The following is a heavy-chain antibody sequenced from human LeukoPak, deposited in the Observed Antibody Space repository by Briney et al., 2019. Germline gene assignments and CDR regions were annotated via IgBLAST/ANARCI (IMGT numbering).Heavy chain of an antibody. V-gene: IGHV3-30*04. CDR1: GFTFSSYA. CDR2: ISYDGSNK. D-gene: IGHD3-3*02. Sequence: GGSLRLSCAASGFTFSSYAVHWVRQAPGKGLGWGAVISYDGSNKYYADSVKGRFSIARDNSKNTLYLQMNSVRAEETAVYYRARDAKANSIYYYMDVWGKGTTVTVSS. CDR3: ARDAKANSIYYYMDV. J-gene: IGHJ6*03.